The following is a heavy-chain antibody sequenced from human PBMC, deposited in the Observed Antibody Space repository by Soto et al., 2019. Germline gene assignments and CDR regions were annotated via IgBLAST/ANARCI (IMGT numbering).Heavy chain of an antibody. J-gene: IGHJ4*02. CDR1: GFTVSSNY. CDR2: IYSGGST. Sequence: HPGGSLRLSCAASGFTVSSNYMSWVRQAPGKGLEWVSVIYSGGSTYYADSVKGRFTISRDNSKNTLYLQMNSLRAEDTAVYYCASSSWEFYYFDYWGQGTLVTVSS. D-gene: IGHD6-13*01. CDR3: ASSSWEFYYFDY. V-gene: IGHV3-66*01.